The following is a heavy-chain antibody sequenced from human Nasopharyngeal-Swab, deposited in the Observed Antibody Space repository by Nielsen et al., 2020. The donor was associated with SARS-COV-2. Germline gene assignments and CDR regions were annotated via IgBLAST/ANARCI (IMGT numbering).Heavy chain of an antibody. CDR2: ISAYNGNT. CDR3: AREEYSSSLDT. V-gene: IGHV1-18*01. D-gene: IGHD6-6*01. J-gene: IGHJ5*02. Sequence: VRQMPGKGLEWMGWISAYNGNTNYAQKLQGRVTMTTDTSTSTAYMELRSLRSDDTAVYCCAREEYSSSLDTWGQGTLVTVSS.